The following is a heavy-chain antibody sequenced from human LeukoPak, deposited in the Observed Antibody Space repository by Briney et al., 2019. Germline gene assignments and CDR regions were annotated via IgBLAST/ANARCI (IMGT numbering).Heavy chain of an antibody. Sequence: GGSLRLSCVASGFIFRDYVMSWVPQAPAGGLEWVSSLRGDGETFYTDSVKGRFTLSRDHSRNTVYLQLNNLRVEDTAVYYCAKASWVSSAVAVLWGQGTLVTV. CDR3: AKASWVSSAVAVL. CDR1: GFIFRDYV. J-gene: IGHJ4*02. V-gene: IGHV3-23*01. D-gene: IGHD3-16*01. CDR2: LRGDGET.